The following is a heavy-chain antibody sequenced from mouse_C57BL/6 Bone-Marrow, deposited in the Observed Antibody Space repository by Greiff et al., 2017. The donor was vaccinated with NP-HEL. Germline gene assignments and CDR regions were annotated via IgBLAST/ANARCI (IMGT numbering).Heavy chain of an antibody. CDR2: ISSGGSYT. CDR1: GVTFSSYG. V-gene: IGHV5-6*01. CDR3: ASPYDYDVAWFAY. Sequence: EVQVVESGGDLVKPGGSLKLSCAASGVTFSSYGMSWVRQTPDKRLEWVATISSGGSYTYYPDSVKGRFTISRDNAKNTLYLQMSSLKSEDTAMYYCASPYDYDVAWFAYWGQGTLVTVSA. D-gene: IGHD2-4*01. J-gene: IGHJ3*01.